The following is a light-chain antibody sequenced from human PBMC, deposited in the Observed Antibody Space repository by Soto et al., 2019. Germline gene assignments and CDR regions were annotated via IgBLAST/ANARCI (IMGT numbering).Light chain of an antibody. CDR1: QGISSY. V-gene: IGKV1-9*01. Sequence: IQLTQSPSFLSASVGDRVTITCRASQGISSYLAWYQQKPGKAPKLLIYAASTLQSGVPSRFSGSGSGTGFTLTISSLQPEDFATYYCQQLNTYPHTFGQGTKLEIQ. J-gene: IGKJ2*01. CDR2: AAS. CDR3: QQLNTYPHT.